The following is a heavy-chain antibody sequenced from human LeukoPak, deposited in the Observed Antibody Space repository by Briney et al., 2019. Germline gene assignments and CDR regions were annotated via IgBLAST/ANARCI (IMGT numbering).Heavy chain of an antibody. CDR1: GYSISSGYY. V-gene: IGHV4-38-2*02. D-gene: IGHD6-19*01. CDR3: ARAPAVAGKAKSYFDY. J-gene: IGHJ4*02. Sequence: SEILSLTCTVSGYSISSGYYWGWIRQPPGKGLEWIGSIYHSGSTYYNPSLKSRVTISVDTSKNQFSLKLSSVTAADTAVYYCARAPAVAGKAKSYFDYWGQGTLVTVSS. CDR2: IYHSGST.